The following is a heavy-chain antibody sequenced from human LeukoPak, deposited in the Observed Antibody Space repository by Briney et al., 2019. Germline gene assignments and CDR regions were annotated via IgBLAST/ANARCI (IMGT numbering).Heavy chain of an antibody. V-gene: IGHV4-59*12. Sequence: PSETLSLTCTVSGGSISSYYWSWIRQPPGKGLGWIGYIYYSGSTNYNPSLKSRVTISVDTSKNQFSLKLSSVTVADTAVYYCARADSGAVGFDYWGQGTLVTVSS. J-gene: IGHJ4*02. CDR3: ARADSGAVGFDY. D-gene: IGHD3-10*01. CDR2: IYYSGST. CDR1: GGSISSYY.